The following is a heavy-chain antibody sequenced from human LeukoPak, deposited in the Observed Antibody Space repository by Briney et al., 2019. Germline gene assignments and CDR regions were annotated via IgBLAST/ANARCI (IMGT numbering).Heavy chain of an antibody. J-gene: IGHJ4*02. CDR2: IKEDGSET. CDR3: ARETPRRGETRDGYR. CDR1: GFTFSSYA. D-gene: IGHD5-24*01. Sequence: GGSLRLSCAASGFTFSSYAMSWVRQAPGKGLECLANIKEDGSETYYADSVKGRFTISRDNPKNLLFLQINSLRVEDTAVYYCARETPRRGETRDGYRWGQGTVVTVSS. V-gene: IGHV3-7*01.